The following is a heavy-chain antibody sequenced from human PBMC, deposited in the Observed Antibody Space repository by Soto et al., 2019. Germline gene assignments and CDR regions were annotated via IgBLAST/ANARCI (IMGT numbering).Heavy chain of an antibody. D-gene: IGHD3-9*01. CDR2: IYYSGST. V-gene: IGHV4-39*01. CDR1: GGSVSSSSYY. CDR3: ARQSGEEYYDILTGYYKAGNWFDP. Sequence: SETLSLTCTVSGGSVSSSSYYWGWVRQPPGKGLEWIGSIYYSGSTYYNPSLKSRVTISVDTFKNQFSLKLSSVTAADTAVYYCARQSGEEYYDILTGYYKAGNWFDPWGQGTLVTVSS. J-gene: IGHJ5*02.